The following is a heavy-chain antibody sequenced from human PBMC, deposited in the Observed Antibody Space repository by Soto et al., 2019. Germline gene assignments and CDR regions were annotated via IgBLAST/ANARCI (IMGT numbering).Heavy chain of an antibody. CDR3: ARGRADYYYYGMDV. CDR1: GGPISGYY. CDR2: VWYDGST. Sequence: SETLSLTCTVSGGPISGYYLSWIRQPPGKGLEWIGYVWYDGSTNYNPSLKSRVTISLDTSKNQFSLKLSSVTAADTAVYYCARGRADYYYYGMDVWGQGTTVTVS. J-gene: IGHJ6*02. V-gene: IGHV4-59*01.